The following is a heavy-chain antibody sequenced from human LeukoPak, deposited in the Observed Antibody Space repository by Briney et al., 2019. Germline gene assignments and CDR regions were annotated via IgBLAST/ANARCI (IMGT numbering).Heavy chain of an antibody. V-gene: IGHV4-59*01. J-gene: IGHJ4*02. Sequence: PSETLSLTCTVSGGSISSYYWSWIRQPPGKGLEWIGYIYYSGSTNYNPSLKSRVTISVDTSKNQISLKLSSVTAADTAVYYCASSPIVGAITRFDYWGQGTLVTVSS. D-gene: IGHD1-26*01. CDR3: ASSPIVGAITRFDY. CDR1: GGSISSYY. CDR2: IYYSGST.